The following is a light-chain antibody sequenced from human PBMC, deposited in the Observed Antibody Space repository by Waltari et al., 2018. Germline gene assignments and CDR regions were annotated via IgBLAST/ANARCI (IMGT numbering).Light chain of an antibody. CDR1: SSDAGGYKS. CDR2: DVF. CDR3: SSYASSPPHVV. V-gene: IGLV2-14*03. Sequence: QSALTQPASVSGSPGQSISISCTGISSDAGGYKSVSWYQHHPCKAPKLLIYDVFNRPSGVSNRFSGSKSGNAASLAISGLQAEDEGVYYCSSYASSPPHVVFGAGTKLTVL. J-gene: IGLJ2*01.